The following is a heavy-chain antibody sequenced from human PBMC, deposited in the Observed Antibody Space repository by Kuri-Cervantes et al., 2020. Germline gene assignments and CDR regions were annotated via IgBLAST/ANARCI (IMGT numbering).Heavy chain of an antibody. V-gene: IGHV3-47*02. Sequence: GGSLRLSCAASGFAFSSYVLHWVRRAPGKGPEWVSAIGTGGDTYYADSVMGRFTISRDNAKKSLYLQMNSLIADDTAVYYCARPDSYYDFWSGYSRGGWFDPWGQGTLVTVSS. D-gene: IGHD3-3*01. CDR3: ARPDSYYDFWSGYSRGGWFDP. CDR1: GFAFSSYV. CDR2: IGTGGDT. J-gene: IGHJ5*02.